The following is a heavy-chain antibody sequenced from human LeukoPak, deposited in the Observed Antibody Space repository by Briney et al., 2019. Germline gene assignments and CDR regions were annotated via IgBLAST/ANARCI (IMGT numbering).Heavy chain of an antibody. CDR1: GGTFSGHY. CDR2: INHSGST. V-gene: IGHV4-34*01. J-gene: IGHJ4*02. Sequence: PSETLSVTCAVYGGTFSGHYWSWIRQPPGRGLEWIGEINHSGSTNYNPSLKSRVTISVDTSKNQFSLKLSSVTAADTAVYYCAREDYWGQGTLVTVSS. CDR3: AREDY.